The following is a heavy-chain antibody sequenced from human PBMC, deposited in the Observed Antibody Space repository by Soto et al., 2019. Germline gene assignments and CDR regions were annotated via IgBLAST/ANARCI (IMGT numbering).Heavy chain of an antibody. CDR3: ARYSYGSGYYFDY. Sequence: SETLSLTCTVSGGSISSGGYYWSWIRQHPGKGLEWIGYIYYSGSTYYNPSLKSRVTISVDTSKNQFSLKLSSVTAADTAVYYCARYSYGSGYYFDYWGQGTLVTVS. CDR1: GGSISSGGYY. J-gene: IGHJ4*02. V-gene: IGHV4-31*03. D-gene: IGHD3-10*01. CDR2: IYYSGST.